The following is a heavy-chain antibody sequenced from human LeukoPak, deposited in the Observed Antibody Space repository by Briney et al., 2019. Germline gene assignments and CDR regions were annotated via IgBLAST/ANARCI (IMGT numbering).Heavy chain of an antibody. D-gene: IGHD5-12*01. CDR2: IYSGGST. CDR1: GFTVSSNY. Sequence: GGSLRLSCAASGFTVSSNYMSWVRQAPGKGLEWVSVIYSGGSTYYADSVKGRFTISRDNSKNTLYLQMNSLRAEDTTVYYCARGRYSGYVFDYWGQGTLVTVSS. J-gene: IGHJ4*02. CDR3: ARGRYSGYVFDY. V-gene: IGHV3-53*01.